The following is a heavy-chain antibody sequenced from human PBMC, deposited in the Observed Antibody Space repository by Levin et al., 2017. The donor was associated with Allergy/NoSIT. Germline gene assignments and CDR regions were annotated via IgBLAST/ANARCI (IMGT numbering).Heavy chain of an antibody. V-gene: IGHV3-66*02. CDR3: AREGGSDNGWFSCFDI. CDR2: IYRDGRT. D-gene: IGHD6-19*01. Sequence: AGGSLRLSCAATGFTVSNNYLSWVRQAPGKGLEWVSVIYRDGRTYYADSVKGRFTISRDNSKNTLYFQMNSRRVEDKAVYYCAREGGSDNGWFSCFDIWGQGTMVTVSS. CDR1: GFTVSNNY. J-gene: IGHJ3*02.